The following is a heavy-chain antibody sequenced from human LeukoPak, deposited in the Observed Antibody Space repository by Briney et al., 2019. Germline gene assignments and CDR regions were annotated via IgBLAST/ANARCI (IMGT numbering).Heavy chain of an antibody. Sequence: GASVKVSCKASGGTFSSYAISWVRQAPGQGLEWMGRIIPILGIANYAQKFQGRVTITADKSTSTAYMELSSLRSEDTAVYYCARAGITMVRGVYYYGMDVWGQGTTVTVSS. CDR1: GGTFSSYA. V-gene: IGHV1-69*04. CDR2: IIPILGIA. D-gene: IGHD3-10*01. J-gene: IGHJ6*02. CDR3: ARAGITMVRGVYYYGMDV.